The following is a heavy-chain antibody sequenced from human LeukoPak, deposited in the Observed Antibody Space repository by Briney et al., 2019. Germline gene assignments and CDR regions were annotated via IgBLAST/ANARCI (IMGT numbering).Heavy chain of an antibody. Sequence: SGTLSLTCAVSGGSISSSNWWSWVRQPPRKGLEWIGEIYHSGSTNCNPSLKSRVTMTVDKSKNQFSLKLTSVTAADTAIYYCATYYDSSGYRLDYWGQGTLVTVSS. J-gene: IGHJ4*02. CDR1: GGSISSSNW. CDR3: ATYYDSSGYRLDY. CDR2: IYHSGST. V-gene: IGHV4-4*02. D-gene: IGHD3-22*01.